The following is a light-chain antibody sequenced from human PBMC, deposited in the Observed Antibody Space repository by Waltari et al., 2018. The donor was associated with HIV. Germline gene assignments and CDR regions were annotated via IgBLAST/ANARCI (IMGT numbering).Light chain of an antibody. CDR3: HQYHRYPYT. CDR1: QDITKN. J-gene: IGKJ2*01. CDR2: AAS. Sequence: DIQMTQSPSSLSASIGDRVTITCRASQDITKNVAWFQQRPGQAPWSLIYAASTLQSGVPSRFSGSGSGTDFTLTISSLQPEDLATYFCHQYHRYPYTFGQGTQLGIK. V-gene: IGKV1-16*01.